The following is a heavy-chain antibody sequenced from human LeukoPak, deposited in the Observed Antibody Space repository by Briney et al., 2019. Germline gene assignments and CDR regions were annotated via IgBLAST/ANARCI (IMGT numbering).Heavy chain of an antibody. D-gene: IGHD2-2*01. Sequence: PGGSLRLSCAASGFTFSSYAMSWVRQAPGKGLEWVSAISGSGGSTYYADSVKGRFTISRDNSKNTLYLQMNSLRAEDTAVYYCAKVLPAATKYYYYGMDVWGQGTTVTVSS. CDR3: AKVLPAATKYYYYGMDV. V-gene: IGHV3-23*01. CDR1: GFTFSSYA. CDR2: ISGSGGST. J-gene: IGHJ6*02.